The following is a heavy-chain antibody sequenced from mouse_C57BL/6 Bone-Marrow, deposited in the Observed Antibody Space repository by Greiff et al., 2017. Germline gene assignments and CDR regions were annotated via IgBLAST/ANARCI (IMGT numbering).Heavy chain of an antibody. CDR2: IHPNSGRT. CDR3: ARDGYDGYGDY. D-gene: IGHD2-3*01. J-gene: IGHJ4*01. CDR1: GYTFTSYW. Sequence: QVQLQQPGAELVKPGASVKLSCKASGYTFTSYWMHWVKQRPGQGLEWIGMIHPNSGRTNYNEKFKSKAPLTVEKSSSTDYMQLSSLTSEDSAVYYCARDGYDGYGDYWGQGTSVTVSS. V-gene: IGHV1-64*01.